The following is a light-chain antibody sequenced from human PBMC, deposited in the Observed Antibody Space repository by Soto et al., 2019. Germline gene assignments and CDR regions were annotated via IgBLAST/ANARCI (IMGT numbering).Light chain of an antibody. Sequence: DIQMTQSPSSLSASVGDRVTITCQASQAISIYLNWYQQKPGKAPKILIYDASNLETGVTSRFSGSGSGTNCTLSISSLQPEDIVTDYCKQYVNRPIFAFGPGTKVDTK. J-gene: IGKJ3*01. CDR1: QAISIY. CDR3: KQYVNRPIFA. CDR2: DAS. V-gene: IGKV1-33*01.